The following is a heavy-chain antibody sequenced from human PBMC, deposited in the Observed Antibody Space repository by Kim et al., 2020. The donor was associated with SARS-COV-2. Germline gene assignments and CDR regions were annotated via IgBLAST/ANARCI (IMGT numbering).Heavy chain of an antibody. D-gene: IGHD3-10*01. J-gene: IGHJ4*02. CDR3: AKEEDYYGSGSYGYYFDY. V-gene: IGHV3-23*01. Sequence: KGRLTISRDNSKNTLYLQMNSQRAEDTAVYYCAKEEDYYGSGSYGYYFDYWGQGTLVTVSS.